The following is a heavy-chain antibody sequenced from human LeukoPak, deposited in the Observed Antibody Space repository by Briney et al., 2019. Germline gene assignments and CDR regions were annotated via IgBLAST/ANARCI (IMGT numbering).Heavy chain of an antibody. J-gene: IGHJ4*02. Sequence: SETLSLTCTVSGGPVSSYYWSWIRQPPGKGLDWIGYIYYSGSTNYNPSLKSRVTLSVDTSKKQFSLRLSSVTAADTAVYFCARMGSSYGSDPGFDYWGQGTLVTVSS. CDR1: GGPVSSYY. CDR2: IYYSGST. CDR3: ARMGSSYGSDPGFDY. V-gene: IGHV4-59*02. D-gene: IGHD5-18*01.